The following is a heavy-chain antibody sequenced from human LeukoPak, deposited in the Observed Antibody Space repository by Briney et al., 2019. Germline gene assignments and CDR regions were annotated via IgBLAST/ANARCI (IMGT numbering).Heavy chain of an antibody. CDR1: GFTFSSYA. V-gene: IGHV3-23*01. CDR3: AKDQGTMVYAMGPFDY. CDR2: ISGSGGST. D-gene: IGHD2-8*01. J-gene: IGHJ4*02. Sequence: PGGSLRLSCAASGFTFSSYAMSWVRQAPGKGLEWVSAISGSGGSTYYADSVKGRFTISRDNSENTLYLQMNSLRAEDTAVYYCAKDQGTMVYAMGPFDYWGQGTLVTVSS.